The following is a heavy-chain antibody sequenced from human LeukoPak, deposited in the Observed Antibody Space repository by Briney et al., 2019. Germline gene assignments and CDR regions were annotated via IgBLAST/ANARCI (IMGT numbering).Heavy chain of an antibody. V-gene: IGHV3-30-3*01. Sequence: GRSLRLSCAASGFTFSSYAMHWVRQAPGKGLEWVAVISYDGSNKYYADSVKGRFTISRDNSKNTLYLQMNSLRAEDTAVYSCASHYDTSGYHYFDFWGQGTLVTVSS. CDR1: GFTFSSYA. D-gene: IGHD3-22*01. J-gene: IGHJ4*02. CDR3: ASHYDTSGYHYFDF. CDR2: ISYDGSNK.